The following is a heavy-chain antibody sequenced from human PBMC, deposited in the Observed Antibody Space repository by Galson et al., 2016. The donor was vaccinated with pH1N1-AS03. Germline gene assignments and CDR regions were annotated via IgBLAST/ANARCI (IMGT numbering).Heavy chain of an antibody. CDR3: ARDDSGYDLFYYYGMDV. V-gene: IGHV3-48*03. J-gene: IGHJ6*02. D-gene: IGHD5-12*01. CDR2: ISGSGSTI. Sequence: SLRLSCAASGFTFSSYEMNWVRQAPGKGLEWVSYISGSGSTIYYADSVKGRFTISRDNAKNSLYLQMNSLRAEDTAVYYCARDDSGYDLFYYYGMDVWGQGTMVTVSS. CDR1: GFTFSSYE.